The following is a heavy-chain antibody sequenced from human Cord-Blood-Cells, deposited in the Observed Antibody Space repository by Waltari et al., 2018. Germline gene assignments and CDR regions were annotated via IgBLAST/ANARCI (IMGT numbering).Heavy chain of an antibody. CDR1: GGSISSYY. Sequence: QVQLQESGPGLVKPSETLSLTCTVSGGSISSYYWSWLRQPPGKGLEWIGYIYYSGSTNYNPSLKSRVTISVDTSKNQFSLKLSSVTAADTAVYYCARHRGAAAGSLVRWFDPWGQGTLVTVSS. CDR2: IYYSGST. CDR3: ARHRGAAAGSLVRWFDP. J-gene: IGHJ5*02. V-gene: IGHV4-59*08. D-gene: IGHD6-13*01.